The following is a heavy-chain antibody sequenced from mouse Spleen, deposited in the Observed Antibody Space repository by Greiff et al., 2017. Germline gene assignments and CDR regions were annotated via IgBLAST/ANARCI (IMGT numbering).Heavy chain of an antibody. CDR1: GFSLTSYG. D-gene: IGHD1-1*01. Sequence: VQLQQSGPGLVAPSQSLSITCTVSGFSLTSYGVDWVRQSPGKGLEWLGVIWGGGSTNYNSALKSRLSISKDNSKSQVFLKMNSLQTDDTAMYYCASARDYYDGSPFAYWGQGTLVTVSA. V-gene: IGHV2-6*01. CDR2: IWGGGST. J-gene: IGHJ3*01. CDR3: ASARDYYDGSPFAY.